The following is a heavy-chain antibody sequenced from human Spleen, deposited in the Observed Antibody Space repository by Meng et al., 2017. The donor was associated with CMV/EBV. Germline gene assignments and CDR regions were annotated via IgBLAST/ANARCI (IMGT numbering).Heavy chain of an antibody. CDR1: GFTFSSYA. CDR2: INRSGSTK. Sequence: GGSLRLSCAASGFTFSSYAMNWVRQAPGKGLEWVSYINRSGSTKYYADSVKGRFTISRDNAKNSLYLQMNSLRAEDTALYYCARLGPAGAFDIWGQGTMVTVSS. J-gene: IGHJ3*02. CDR3: ARLGPAGAFDI. V-gene: IGHV3-48*03. D-gene: IGHD3-10*01.